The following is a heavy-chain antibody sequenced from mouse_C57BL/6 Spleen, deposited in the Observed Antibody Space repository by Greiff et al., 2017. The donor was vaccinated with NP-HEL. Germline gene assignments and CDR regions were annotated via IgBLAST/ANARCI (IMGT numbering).Heavy chain of an antibody. CDR2: IYPRAGST. J-gene: IGHJ4*01. CDR1: GYTFTDYT. Sequence: QVQLQQSDAELVKPGASVTISCKVSGYTFTDYTIHWMKQTPEQGLEWIGYIYPRAGSTTYNEKFKGKATLTADKSSSTAYMQLNSLTSEYSAGYFGESYGRGMDYWGQGTSVTVSS. D-gene: IGHD1-1*01. V-gene: IGHV1-78*01. CDR3: ESYGRGMDY.